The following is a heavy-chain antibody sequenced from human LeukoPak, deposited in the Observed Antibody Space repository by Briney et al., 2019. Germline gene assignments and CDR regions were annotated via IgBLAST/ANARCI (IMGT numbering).Heavy chain of an antibody. CDR2: IYSGGTT. J-gene: IGHJ4*02. D-gene: IGHD4-17*01. V-gene: IGHV3-66*01. Sequence: QPWGSLRLSCAASGFTVTSNYMSWVRQAPGKGLEWVSVIYSGGTTYYADSVKGRFTISRDNSKNTVYLQMNSLRAEDTAVYYCARARDKDYGDLNWGQGTLVTVSS. CDR3: ARARDKDYGDLN. CDR1: GFTVTSNY.